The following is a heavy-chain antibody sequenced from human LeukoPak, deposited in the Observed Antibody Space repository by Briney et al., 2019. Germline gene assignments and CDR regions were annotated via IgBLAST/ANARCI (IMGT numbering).Heavy chain of an antibody. CDR3: ARGVTVTTDF. D-gene: IGHD4-17*01. J-gene: IGHJ4*02. CDR1: GFFFSNYD. Sequence: GGSLRLSCAASGFFFSNYDMNWVRQAPGKGLEWVSGLSSSGGSTFYAESVKGRFTISRDNSKNTVYLQMSSLRGEDTAIYYCARGVTVTTDFWGQGTLVTVSS. CDR2: LSSSGGST. V-gene: IGHV3-23*01.